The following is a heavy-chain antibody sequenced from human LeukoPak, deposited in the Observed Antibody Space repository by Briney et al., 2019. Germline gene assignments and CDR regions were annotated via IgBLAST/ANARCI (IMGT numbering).Heavy chain of an antibody. CDR3: ARSGSGWFDF. CDR2: IYAGGDT. Sequence: PGGSLRLSCAASGFTVSTNFMSWVRQAPGKGLEWVSVIYAGGDTYYADSVKGRFTISRDSSKNTLYLQMNSLRAEDTAVYYCARSGSGWFDFWGQGTLVTVSS. CDR1: GFTVSTNF. J-gene: IGHJ4*02. V-gene: IGHV3-53*01. D-gene: IGHD6-19*01.